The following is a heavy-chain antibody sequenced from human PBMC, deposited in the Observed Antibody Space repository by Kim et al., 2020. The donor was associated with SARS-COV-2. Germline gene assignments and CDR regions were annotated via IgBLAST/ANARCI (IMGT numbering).Heavy chain of an antibody. V-gene: IGHV3-30-3*01. J-gene: IGHJ4*02. CDR2: ISYDGSNK. CDR1: GFTFSSYA. Sequence: GGSLRLSCAASGFTFSSYAMHWVRQAPGKGLEWVAVISYDGSNKYYADSVKGRFTISRDNSKNTLYLQTNSLRAEDTAVYYCARGGGSYRFYFDYWGQGT. CDR3: ARGGGSYRFYFDY. D-gene: IGHD3-16*02.